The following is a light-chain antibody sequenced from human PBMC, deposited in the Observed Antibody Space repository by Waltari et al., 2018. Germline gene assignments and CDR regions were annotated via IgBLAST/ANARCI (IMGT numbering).Light chain of an antibody. CDR3: SSYTSSSTYV. CDR1: SSDVGGSNT. V-gene: IGLV2-14*01. J-gene: IGLJ1*01. CDR2: DVS. Sequence: HSALTQPASVSGSPGQSITISCPGTSSDVGGSNTVSWYQQHPGKAPKLMIYDVSKRPSGVSNRFSGSKSDNTASLTISGLQAEDEADYYCSSYTSSSTYVFGTGTKVTVL.